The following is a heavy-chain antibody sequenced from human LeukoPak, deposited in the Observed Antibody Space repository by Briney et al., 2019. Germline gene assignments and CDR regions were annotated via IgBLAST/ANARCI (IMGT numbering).Heavy chain of an antibody. CDR1: GYTFSYYG. J-gene: IGHJ6*02. V-gene: IGHV1-18*01. CDR3: ARIEGILTGYPPHYQYGMDV. CDR2: ISGYDGNT. Sequence: ASVKVSCKASGYTFSYYGITWVRQAPGQGLEWMGWISGYDGNTNYAQKLQGRVTMTRDTSTSTAYMELWSLRSDDTAVHYCARIEGILTGYPPHYQYGMDVWGQGTTVTVSS. D-gene: IGHD3-9*01.